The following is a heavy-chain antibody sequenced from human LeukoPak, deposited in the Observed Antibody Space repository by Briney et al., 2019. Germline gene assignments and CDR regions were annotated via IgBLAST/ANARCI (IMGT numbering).Heavy chain of an antibody. Sequence: GGSLRLSCAASGFTFSSHWMTWVRQAPGKGLEWVANIKQDGSKKNYVDSVKGRFTISRDNAKNSLYLQMNSLRAEDTAVYYCATPLDYYDSSGYHQGGDWGQGTPVTVSS. CDR3: ATPLDYYDSSGYHQGGD. CDR2: IKQDGSKK. V-gene: IGHV3-7*03. D-gene: IGHD3-22*01. CDR1: GFTFSSHW. J-gene: IGHJ4*02.